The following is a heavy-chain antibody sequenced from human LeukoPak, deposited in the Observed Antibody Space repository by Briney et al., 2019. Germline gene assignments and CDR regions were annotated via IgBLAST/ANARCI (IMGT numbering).Heavy chain of an antibody. Sequence: SETLSLTCAVSGGSLSGYYWTWIRQPAGKGLEWIGRISTIGSTTYNPSLKSRVTMSVETPKNQFSLRLTSVTAADTDVYYCARVSRNWDFDYWGQGTLVTVSS. J-gene: IGHJ4*02. CDR1: GGSLSGYY. CDR3: ARVSRNWDFDY. D-gene: IGHD7-27*01. CDR2: ISTIGST. V-gene: IGHV4-4*07.